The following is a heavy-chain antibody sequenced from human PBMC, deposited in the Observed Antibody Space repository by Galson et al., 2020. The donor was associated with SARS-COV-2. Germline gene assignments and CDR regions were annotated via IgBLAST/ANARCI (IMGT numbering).Heavy chain of an antibody. J-gene: IGHJ4*02. CDR2: INPNTGGT. CDR1: GYTFTAYY. Sequence: SVKVSCKTSGYTFTAYYIHWVRQAPGQGLEWMGWINPNTGGTNYAQKFQGWVTMTRDTSISTAYMALSRLKSDDTAVYYCARETEMATFNYFDYWGQGTLVTVSS. D-gene: IGHD5-12*01. CDR3: ARETEMATFNYFDY. V-gene: IGHV1-2*04.